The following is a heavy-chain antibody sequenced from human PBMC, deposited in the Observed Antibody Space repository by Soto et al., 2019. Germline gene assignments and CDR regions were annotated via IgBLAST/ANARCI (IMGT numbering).Heavy chain of an antibody. J-gene: IGHJ4*02. Sequence: GGSLRLSCAASGFTFSSFHMNWVRQAPGRGLEWVAYITSSSDTIYYSDSVKGRFTISRDNGKNSLFLQMNSLRDEDTAVYYCANDYYDFWSGYTFDYWGQGTLVTVSS. D-gene: IGHD3-3*01. CDR1: GFTFSSFH. CDR3: ANDYYDFWSGYTFDY. V-gene: IGHV3-48*02. CDR2: ITSSSDTI.